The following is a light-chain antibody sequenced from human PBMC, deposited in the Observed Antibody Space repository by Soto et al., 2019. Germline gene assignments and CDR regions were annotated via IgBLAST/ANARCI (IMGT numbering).Light chain of an antibody. Sequence: DIQMTQSPSTLSGSVGDRVTTTCRASQTISSWLAWYQQKPGKAPKLLIYKASTLKSGVPSRFSGSGSGTEFTLTISSLQPDDFATYYCQQFSLYWAFGQGTKVDI. CDR3: QQFSLYWA. V-gene: IGKV1-5*03. J-gene: IGKJ1*01. CDR1: QTISSW. CDR2: KAS.